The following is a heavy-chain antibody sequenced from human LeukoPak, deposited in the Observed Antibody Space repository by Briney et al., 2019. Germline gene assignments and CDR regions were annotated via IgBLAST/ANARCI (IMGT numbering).Heavy chain of an antibody. D-gene: IGHD3-9*01. CDR2: INHSGST. CDR3: ARGSLLRYFDWLSGSDFDY. CDR1: GGSISSYY. V-gene: IGHV4-34*01. Sequence: SETLSLTCTVSGGSISSYYWSWIRQPPGKGLEWIGEINHSGSTNYNPSLKSRVTISVDTSKNQFSLKLNSVTAADTALYYCARGSLLRYFDWLSGSDFDYWGQGTLVTVSS. J-gene: IGHJ4*02.